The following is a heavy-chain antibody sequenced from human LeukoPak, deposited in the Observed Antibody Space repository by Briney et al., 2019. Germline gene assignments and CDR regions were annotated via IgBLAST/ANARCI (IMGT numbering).Heavy chain of an antibody. V-gene: IGHV3-23*01. CDR2: FSGSGTST. J-gene: IGHJ4*02. Sequence: GGSLRLSCAASGFPFSGYAMSWVRQTPGKGLEWVAAFSGSGTSTYYADSVKGRFTISRDNSKNILFLQMSSLRVEDTAIYYCAKGHYYGSGSYWVWGQGTLVTVSS. CDR3: AKGHYYGSGSYWV. D-gene: IGHD3-10*01. CDR1: GFPFSGYA.